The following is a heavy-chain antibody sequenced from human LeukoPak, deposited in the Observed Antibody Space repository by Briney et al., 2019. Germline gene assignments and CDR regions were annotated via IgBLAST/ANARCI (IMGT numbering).Heavy chain of an antibody. CDR1: GFTFSSYA. Sequence: GGSLRLSCAASGFTFSSYAMHWVRQAPGKGLEWVAVITYDGSNKYYADSVKGRFTISRDNSKNTLYLQMNSLRAEDTAVYYCGRDRTNDGGNSAFGYWGQRTLVTVSS. CDR2: ITYDGSNK. D-gene: IGHD4-23*01. CDR3: GRDRTNDGGNSAFGY. J-gene: IGHJ4*02. V-gene: IGHV3-30*01.